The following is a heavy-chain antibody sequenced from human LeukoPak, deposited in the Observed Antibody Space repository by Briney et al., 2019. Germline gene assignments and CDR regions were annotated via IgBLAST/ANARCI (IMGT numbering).Heavy chain of an antibody. D-gene: IGHD1-26*01. Sequence: GGSLRLSCAASGFTFSSYSVKWVRQAPGKGLEWVSYISSSSSTIYYADSVKGRFTISRDKTQNLVYLQMRSLRGEDTAVYYCARDVVGSLDYWGQGTLVTVSS. CDR1: GFTFSSYS. V-gene: IGHV3-48*01. CDR3: ARDVVGSLDY. J-gene: IGHJ4*02. CDR2: ISSSSSTI.